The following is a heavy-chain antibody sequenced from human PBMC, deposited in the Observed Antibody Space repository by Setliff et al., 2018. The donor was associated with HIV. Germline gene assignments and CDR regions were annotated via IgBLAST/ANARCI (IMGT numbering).Heavy chain of an antibody. J-gene: IGHJ4*02. CDR2: IYYNGDT. D-gene: IGHD3-10*01. CDR1: GASVNSDDYY. Sequence: SETLSLTCTVSGASVNSDDYYWSWIRQTPGKGLEWIGYIYYNGDTYYNATLQSRATILLDTSKNQFFLTLTSVTAADTAVYFCARVPFGSGSYYFDFWGQGTLVTV. V-gene: IGHV4-30-4*01. CDR3: ARVPFGSGSYYFDF.